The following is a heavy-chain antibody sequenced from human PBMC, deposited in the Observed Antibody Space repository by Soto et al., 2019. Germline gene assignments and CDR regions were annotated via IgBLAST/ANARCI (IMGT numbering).Heavy chain of an antibody. D-gene: IGHD6-19*01. J-gene: IGHJ4*02. V-gene: IGHV3-11*05. CDR2: ISSSSSYT. CDR3: AREKAVAAPSDY. Sequence: QVQLVESGGGLVKPGGPLRLSCAASGFTFSDYYMSWIRQAPGKGLEWVSYISSSSSYTNYADSVKGRFTISRDNAKKSLYLQMNSLRAEDTAVYYCAREKAVAAPSDYWGQGTLVTVSS. CDR1: GFTFSDYY.